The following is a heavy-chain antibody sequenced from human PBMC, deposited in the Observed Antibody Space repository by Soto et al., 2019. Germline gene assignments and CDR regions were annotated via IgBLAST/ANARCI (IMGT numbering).Heavy chain of an antibody. Sequence: ASVKVSCKASGYTFTSHGISWVRQAPGQGLEWMGWIIAYNGNTNYAQKLQGRVTMTTDTSTSTAYMELRSLRSDDTAVYYCARGVIVVVPAAIRYYYYYGMDVWGQGTTVTVSS. J-gene: IGHJ6*02. CDR3: ARGVIVVVPAAIRYYYYYGMDV. CDR1: GYTFTSHG. V-gene: IGHV1-18*04. CDR2: IIAYNGNT. D-gene: IGHD2-2*02.